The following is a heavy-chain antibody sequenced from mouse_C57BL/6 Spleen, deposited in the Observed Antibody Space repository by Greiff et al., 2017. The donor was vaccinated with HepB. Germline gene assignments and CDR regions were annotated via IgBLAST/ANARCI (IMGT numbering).Heavy chain of an antibody. CDR3: ARLKTSSYGSTFAY. V-gene: IGHV1-18*01. CDR2: INPNNGGT. D-gene: IGHD1-1*01. J-gene: IGHJ3*01. CDR1: GYTFTDYN. Sequence: EVQLQQSGPELVKPGASVKIPCKASGYTFTDYNMDWVKQSHGKSLEWIGDINPNNGGTIYNQKFKGKATLTVDKSSSTAYMELRSLTSEDTAVYYCARLKTSSYGSTFAYWGQGTLVTVSA.